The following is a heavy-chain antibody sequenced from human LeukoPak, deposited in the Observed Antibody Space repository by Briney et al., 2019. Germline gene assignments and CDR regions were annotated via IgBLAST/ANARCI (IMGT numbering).Heavy chain of an antibody. V-gene: IGHV4-4*07. Sequence: SETLSLTSTVSGGSISSYYWSWIRQPAGKGLEWIGRIYTSGSTNYNPSLKSRVTMSVDTSKNQFSLKLSSVTAADTAVYYCATIAVAGTADYWDQGTLVTVSS. CDR2: IYTSGST. D-gene: IGHD6-19*01. J-gene: IGHJ4*02. CDR1: GGSISSYY. CDR3: ATIAVAGTADY.